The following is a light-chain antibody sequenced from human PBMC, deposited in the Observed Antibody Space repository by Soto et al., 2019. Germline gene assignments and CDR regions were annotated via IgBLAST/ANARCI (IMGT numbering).Light chain of an antibody. Sequence: QSALTQPPSASGSPGQSVTISCTGTSRDVGGYNYVSWYQQHPGKAPKLMISEVSKRPSGVPDRFSGSKSGNTASLTVSGLQTEDEADYYCISYAGSNNWVFGGGTQLTVL. CDR1: SRDVGGYNY. CDR2: EVS. V-gene: IGLV2-8*01. CDR3: ISYAGSNNWV. J-gene: IGLJ3*02.